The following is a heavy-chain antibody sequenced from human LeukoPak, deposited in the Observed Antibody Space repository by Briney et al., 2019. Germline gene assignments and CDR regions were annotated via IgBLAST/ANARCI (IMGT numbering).Heavy chain of an antibody. CDR2: IYTSGST. V-gene: IGHV4-61*02. Sequence: SETLSLTCTVSGDSISSGIYFWTWIRQPAGKGLEWIGRIYTSGSTNYNPSLKSRVTISFDTSKNQFSLRLSSVTAADTAVYYCARAKGTYGVDYWSQGILVTVSS. D-gene: IGHD3-10*01. CDR1: GDSISSGIYF. J-gene: IGHJ4*02. CDR3: ARAKGTYGVDY.